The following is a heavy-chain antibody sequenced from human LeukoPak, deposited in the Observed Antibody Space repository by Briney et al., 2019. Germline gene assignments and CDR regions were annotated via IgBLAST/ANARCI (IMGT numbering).Heavy chain of an antibody. CDR3: AKGRSKTGALDY. Sequence: PGGSLRLSCAASGFTLSDYYLTWIRQAPGKGLEWVSYITSRGSTIYHADSVKGRFTISRDNSKNTLYLQMNSLRAEDTAVYYCAKGRSKTGALDYWGQGTLVTVSS. D-gene: IGHD1-1*01. CDR1: GFTLSDYY. J-gene: IGHJ4*02. V-gene: IGHV3-11*04. CDR2: ITSRGSTI.